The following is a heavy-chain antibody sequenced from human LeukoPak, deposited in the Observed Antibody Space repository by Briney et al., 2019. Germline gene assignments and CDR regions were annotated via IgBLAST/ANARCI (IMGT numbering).Heavy chain of an antibody. CDR3: ARYSGYDVKDKFYFDY. V-gene: IGHV3-9*01. J-gene: IGHJ4*02. CDR2: ISWNSGNR. D-gene: IGHD5-12*01. CDR1: GFTFDDYA. Sequence: GRSLRLSCAASGFTFDDYAMHWVRQAPGKGLEWVSGISWNSGNRHYADSVKGRFTVSRDNGKNSLYLQMNSLRVEDTALYYCARYSGYDVKDKFYFDYWGLGTLVTVST.